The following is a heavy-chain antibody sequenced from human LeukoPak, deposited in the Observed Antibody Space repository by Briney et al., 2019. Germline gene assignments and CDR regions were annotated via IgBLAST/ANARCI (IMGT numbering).Heavy chain of an antibody. D-gene: IGHD2-2*01. CDR1: GGSFSGYH. J-gene: IGHJ4*02. CDR3: ARGRGYCSSTSCYQFDY. Sequence: PSETLSLTCAVYGGSFSGYHWSWIRQPPGKGLEWIGEINHSGSTNYNPSLKSRVTISVDTSKNQFSLKLSSVTAADTAVYYCARGRGYCSSTSCYQFDYWGQGTLVTVSS. CDR2: INHSGST. V-gene: IGHV4-34*01.